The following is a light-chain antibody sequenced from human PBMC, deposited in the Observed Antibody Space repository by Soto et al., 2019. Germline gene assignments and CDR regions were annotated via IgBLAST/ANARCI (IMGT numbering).Light chain of an antibody. Sequence: QSVLTQPPSVSGAPGQRGTISCTGDSSNIGAGFDVHWYQQLPGTAPKVVIYGDRSRPSGVPDRFSGSRSGTSASLVITGLQAEDEADYYCQSYDKTSILVVGGGTKLTVL. J-gene: IGLJ3*02. CDR1: SSNIGAGFD. CDR3: QSYDKTSILV. CDR2: GDR. V-gene: IGLV1-40*01.